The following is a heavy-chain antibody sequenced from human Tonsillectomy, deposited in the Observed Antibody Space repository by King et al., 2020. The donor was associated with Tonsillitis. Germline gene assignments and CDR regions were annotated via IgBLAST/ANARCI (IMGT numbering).Heavy chain of an antibody. D-gene: IGHD6-19*01. Sequence: VQLVQSGAEVKKPGASVKVSCKASGYTFTGYYMHWVRQAPGQGLEWMGWINPNSGGTNYAQKFQGRVTMTRGTSISTAYMELSRLRSDDTAVYSCARAVAGTLSYWYFDLWGRGTLVTVSS. CDR2: INPNSGGT. V-gene: IGHV1-2*02. CDR3: ARAVAGTLSYWYFDL. CDR1: GYTFTGYY. J-gene: IGHJ2*01.